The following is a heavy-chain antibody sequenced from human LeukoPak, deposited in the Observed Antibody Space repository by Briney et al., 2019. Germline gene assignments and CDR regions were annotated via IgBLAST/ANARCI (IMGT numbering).Heavy chain of an antibody. Sequence: PSETLSLTCAVSGGSISSGGYSWSWIRQPPGKGLEWIGYIYHSGSTYYNPSLKSRVTISVDRSKNQFSLKLSSVTAADTAVYYCARAPRVPTPEYDYWGQGTLVTVSS. CDR3: ARAPRVPTPEYDY. D-gene: IGHD1-1*01. CDR2: IYHSGST. V-gene: IGHV4-30-2*01. CDR1: GGSISSGGYS. J-gene: IGHJ4*02.